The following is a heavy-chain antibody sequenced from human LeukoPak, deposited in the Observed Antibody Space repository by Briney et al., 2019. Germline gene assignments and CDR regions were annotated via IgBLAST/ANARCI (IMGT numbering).Heavy chain of an antibody. CDR1: GGSFSGYY. J-gene: IGHJ4*02. CDR2: INHSGST. CDR3: ASGFHYFDY. Sequence: SETLSLTCAVYGGSFSGYYWSWIRQPPGKGLEWIGEINHSGSTNYNPSLKSRVTISVDTSKNQFSLKLSSLTAADTAVYYCASGFHYFDYWGQGTRVTVPS. V-gene: IGHV4-34*01.